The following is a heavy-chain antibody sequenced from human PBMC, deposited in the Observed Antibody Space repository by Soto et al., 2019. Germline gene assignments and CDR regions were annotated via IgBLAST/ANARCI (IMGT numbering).Heavy chain of an antibody. Sequence: PSETLSLTCTVCGGSISSSSYYWGWIRQPPGKGLEWIGSIYYSGSTYYNTSLKSRVTISVDTSKNQFSLKLSSVTAADTAVYYCSIQGSSSWFADFYYYYGMDVWGQGTTVTVSS. D-gene: IGHD6-13*01. CDR2: IYYSGST. V-gene: IGHV4-39*01. CDR1: GGSISSSSYY. CDR3: SIQGSSSWFADFYYYYGMDV. J-gene: IGHJ6*02.